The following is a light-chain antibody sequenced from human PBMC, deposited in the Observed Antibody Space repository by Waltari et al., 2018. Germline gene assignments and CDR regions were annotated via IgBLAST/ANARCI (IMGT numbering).Light chain of an antibody. CDR2: WAS. V-gene: IGKV4-1*01. J-gene: IGKJ1*01. CDR1: QSVLYSPHTKNY. Sequence: DIVMTQSPDSLAVSLGERATVNCKSSQSVLYSPHTKNYLAWYQQKPGQPPKLLIYWASTRESGVPDRFSGSGSGTDFTLTISSLQAEDVAVYYCQQYANTPRTFGQGTKVEIK. CDR3: QQYANTPRT.